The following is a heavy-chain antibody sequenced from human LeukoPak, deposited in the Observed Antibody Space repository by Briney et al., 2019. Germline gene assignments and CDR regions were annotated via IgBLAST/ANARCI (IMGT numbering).Heavy chain of an antibody. CDR1: GYTFTSYG. D-gene: IGHD3-22*01. V-gene: IGHV1-18*01. CDR2: ISAYNGNT. J-gene: IGHJ5*02. CDR3: ARDKLESYDREVGWFDP. Sequence: ASVKVSCKASGYTFTSYGISWVRQAPGQGLEWMGWISAYNGNTNYAQKLQGRVTMTTDTSTSTAYMELRSLRSDDTAVYYCARDKLESYDREVGWFDPWGQGTLVTVSS.